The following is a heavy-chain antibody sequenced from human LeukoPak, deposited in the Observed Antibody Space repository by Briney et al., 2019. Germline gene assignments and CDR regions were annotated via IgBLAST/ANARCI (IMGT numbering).Heavy chain of an antibody. Sequence: GESLKISCKGSGYRFTSYWIGWVRQMPGKGLEWMGIIYPGDSDTRYSPSFQGQVTISADKSISTAYLQWISLRASDTAMYYCARGRVVVAATQSSYFDYWGQGTLVTVSS. D-gene: IGHD2-15*01. CDR2: IYPGDSDT. V-gene: IGHV5-51*01. CDR3: ARGRVVVAATQSSYFDY. CDR1: GYRFTSYW. J-gene: IGHJ4*02.